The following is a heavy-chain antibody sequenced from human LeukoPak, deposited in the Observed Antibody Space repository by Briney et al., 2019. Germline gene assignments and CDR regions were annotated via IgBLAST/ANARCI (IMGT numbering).Heavy chain of an antibody. D-gene: IGHD2-15*01. Sequence: VASVKVSCKASGYTFTGNYMHWVRQAPGQGLEWMGWINPNSGGTNYAQKFQGRVTMIRDTSTNTAYMELGRLRSDDTAVYYCARGGGSSGFDPWGQGTLVTVSS. CDR1: GYTFTGNY. CDR3: ARGGGSSGFDP. J-gene: IGHJ5*02. V-gene: IGHV1-2*02. CDR2: INPNSGGT.